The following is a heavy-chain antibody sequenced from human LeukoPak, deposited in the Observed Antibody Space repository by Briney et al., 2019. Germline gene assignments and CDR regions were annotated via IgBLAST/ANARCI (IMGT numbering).Heavy chain of an antibody. CDR2: ISYIGAT. V-gene: IGHV4-39*01. Sequence: PSETLSLTCTVSGVSLSSSNNYWGWTRQPPGKGLEWFGSISYIGATSYNPSLRSRVTISVDTSKNQFSLKLSSVTAADTAVYYCARLRDGYHYFDYWGQGTLVTVSS. J-gene: IGHJ4*02. CDR3: ARLRDGYHYFDY. D-gene: IGHD5-24*01. CDR1: GVSLSSSNNY.